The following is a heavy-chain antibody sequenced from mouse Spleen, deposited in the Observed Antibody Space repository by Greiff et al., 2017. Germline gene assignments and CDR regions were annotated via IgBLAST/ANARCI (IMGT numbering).Heavy chain of an antibody. CDR1: GFTFSSYA. Sequence: EVKLVESGGGLVKPGGSLKLSCAASGFTFSSYAMSWVRQTPEKRLEWVATISSGGSYTYYPDSVKGRSTISRDNATNTLYLQMSSLRSEDTAMYYCARHDKCGSRYRYFDVWGAGTTVTVSS. J-gene: IGHJ1*01. D-gene: IGHD1-1*01. CDR2: ISSGGSYT. CDR3: ARHDKCGSRYRYFDV. V-gene: IGHV5-9-3*01.